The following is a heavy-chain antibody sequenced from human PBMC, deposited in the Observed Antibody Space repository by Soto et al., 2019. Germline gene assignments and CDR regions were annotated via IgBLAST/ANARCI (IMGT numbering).Heavy chain of an antibody. J-gene: IGHJ6*03. CDR2: IYYSGST. CDR1: GGSISSGGYY. Sequence: SETLSLTCTVSGGSISSGGYYWSWIRQHPGKGLEWIGYIYYSGSTYYNPSLKSRVTISVDTSKNQFSLKLSSVTAADTAVYYCAGYCSSTSCYRRNYYYYYMDVWGKGTTVTVSS. D-gene: IGHD2-2*01. CDR3: AGYCSSTSCYRRNYYYYYMDV. V-gene: IGHV4-31*03.